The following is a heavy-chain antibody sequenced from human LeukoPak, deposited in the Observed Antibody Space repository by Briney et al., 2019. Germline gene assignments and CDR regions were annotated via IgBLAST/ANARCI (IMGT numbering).Heavy chain of an antibody. CDR2: IYSGGST. CDR1: GFTVSINY. CDR3: ARVSASYYDFWSGYPTNFDY. V-gene: IGHV3-66*01. J-gene: IGHJ4*02. Sequence: PGGSLRLSCAASGFTVSINYMSWVRQAPGKGLEWVSVIYSGGSTYYADSVKGRFTISRDNSKNTLYLQMNSLRAEDTAVYYCARVSASYYDFWSGYPTNFDYWGQGTLVTVSS. D-gene: IGHD3-3*01.